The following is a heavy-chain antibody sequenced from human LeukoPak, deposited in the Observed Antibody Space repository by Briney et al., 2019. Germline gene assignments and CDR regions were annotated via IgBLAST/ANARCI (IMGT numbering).Heavy chain of an antibody. CDR1: GDSISSGDYS. D-gene: IGHD2-21*02. Sequence: PSQTLSLTCAVSGDSISSGDYSWSWIRQPSGKGLEWIGYIFHSGSSYYNPSLKSRVTISVDTSKNQFSLKLSSVTAADTAVYYCARVTVVVTAIHNWFDPWGQGTLVTVSS. J-gene: IGHJ5*02. CDR2: IFHSGSS. CDR3: ARVTVVVTAIHNWFDP. V-gene: IGHV4-30-2*01.